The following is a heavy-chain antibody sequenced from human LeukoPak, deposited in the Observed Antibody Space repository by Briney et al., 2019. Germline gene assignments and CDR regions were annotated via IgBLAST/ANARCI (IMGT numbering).Heavy chain of an antibody. CDR3: TRGGGGSFPHY. J-gene: IGHJ4*02. D-gene: IGHD2-21*01. Sequence: GGSLRLSCAASGFTVSSNFLSWVRQPPGKGLEWVSDIYSGGSTYYADSVKGRFAISRDNSKNTLYLQMNSLRAEDTAVYYCTRGGGGSFPHYWGQGTLVTVSS. CDR2: IYSGGST. V-gene: IGHV3-53*01. CDR1: GFTVSSNF.